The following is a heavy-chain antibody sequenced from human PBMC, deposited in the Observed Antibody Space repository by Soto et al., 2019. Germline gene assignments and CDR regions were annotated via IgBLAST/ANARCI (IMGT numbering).Heavy chain of an antibody. CDR1: GFSFSSYN. CDR2: ISYDGSTK. CDR3: AKGDSPMIVLVDLDY. J-gene: IGHJ4*02. V-gene: IGHV3-30*18. D-gene: IGHD3-22*01. Sequence: PGESLILSCSTSGFSFSSYNMHWVRQAPGKGLEWVAVISYDGSTKYYADSVKGRFTISRDNSKNTLYLQMNSLRAEDTAVYSCAKGDSPMIVLVDLDYWGQGTLVTVSS.